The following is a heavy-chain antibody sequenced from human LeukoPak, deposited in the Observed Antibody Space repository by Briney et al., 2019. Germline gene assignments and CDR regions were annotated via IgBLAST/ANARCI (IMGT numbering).Heavy chain of an antibody. D-gene: IGHD5/OR15-5a*01. J-gene: IGHJ3*02. CDR1: GYSISSGYY. V-gene: IGHV4-38-2*02. CDR2: IYHSGST. CDR3: ARGSTGPDAFDI. Sequence: SEAQSLTCTVSGYSISSGYYWGWIRQPPGKGLEWIGSIYHSGSTYYNPSLKSRVTISVDTSKNQFSLKLSSVTAADTAVYYCARGSTGPDAFDIWGQGTMVTVSS.